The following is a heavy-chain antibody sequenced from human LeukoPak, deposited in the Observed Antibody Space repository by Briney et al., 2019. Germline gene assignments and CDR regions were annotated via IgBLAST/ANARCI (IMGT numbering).Heavy chain of an antibody. CDR2: IKGDETEK. CDR3: ARALSA. CDR1: GFTFSDYW. J-gene: IGHJ4*02. Sequence: AGGSLRLSCAASGFTFSDYWMHWVRRAPGKGLGWVANIKGDETEKYYVDSVKGRFTISRDNAKNSVFLQMNSLRVEDTAIYYCARALSAWGQGTLVTVSS. V-gene: IGHV3-7*03. D-gene: IGHD3-3*01.